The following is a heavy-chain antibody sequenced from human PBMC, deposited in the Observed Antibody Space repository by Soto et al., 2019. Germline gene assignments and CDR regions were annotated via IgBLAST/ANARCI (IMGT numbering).Heavy chain of an antibody. CDR1: GFTFSNYA. CDR3: AKDKGAGGVSGVDY. D-gene: IGHD2-15*01. J-gene: IGHJ4*02. V-gene: IGHV3-23*01. Sequence: EVQLLESGGGLVQPGGSLRLSCAASGFTFSNYAMSWVRQAPGKGLEWVSAISGSGGNTYYADSVKGRFTISIDQSKNTLYLQMNRLRAEDTAVYNCAKDKGAGGVSGVDYWGQGALV. CDR2: ISGSGGNT.